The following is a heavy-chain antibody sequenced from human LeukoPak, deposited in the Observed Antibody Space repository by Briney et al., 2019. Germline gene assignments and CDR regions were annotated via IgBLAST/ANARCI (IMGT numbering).Heavy chain of an antibody. J-gene: IGHJ4*02. D-gene: IGHD6-19*01. CDR1: GFTFSSYA. Sequence: PGGSLRLSCAASGFTFSSYAMHWVRQAPGKGLEWVAFISYDGSNKYYAASVKGRFTNSRDNSKNTLYLQMNSLRAEDTAVYYCARDPSGAVAGGDYWGQGTLVTVSS. CDR2: ISYDGSNK. V-gene: IGHV3-30-3*01. CDR3: ARDPSGAVAGGDY.